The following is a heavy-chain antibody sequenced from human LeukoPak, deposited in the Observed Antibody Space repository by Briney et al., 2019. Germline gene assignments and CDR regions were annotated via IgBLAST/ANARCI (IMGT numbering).Heavy chain of an antibody. Sequence: KASETLSLTCTVSGGSISNQYWSWIRQPPGKGLEWMGYMSYSGSSDFNPSLNGRGTISVDMSKNQFSLKLTSVTAADTAVCYCARGVRYFDWPRVAFDIWGQGTMVTVSS. D-gene: IGHD3-9*01. CDR2: MSYSGSS. V-gene: IGHV4-59*11. CDR1: GGSISNQY. CDR3: ARGVRYFDWPRVAFDI. J-gene: IGHJ3*02.